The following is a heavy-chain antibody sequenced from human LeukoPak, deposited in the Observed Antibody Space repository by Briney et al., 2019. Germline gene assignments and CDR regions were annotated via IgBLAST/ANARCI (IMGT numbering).Heavy chain of an antibody. Sequence: GGSLRLSCAVSGFTVSSNYMSWVRQAPGKELEWVSVIYSGGSTYYADSVKGRFTISRDNSKNTLFLQMNSLRAEDTAVYYCARADGTGGPYDYWGQGTLVTVSS. D-gene: IGHD3/OR15-3a*01. CDR2: IYSGGST. J-gene: IGHJ4*02. CDR3: ARADGTGGPYDY. CDR1: GFTVSSNY. V-gene: IGHV3-53*01.